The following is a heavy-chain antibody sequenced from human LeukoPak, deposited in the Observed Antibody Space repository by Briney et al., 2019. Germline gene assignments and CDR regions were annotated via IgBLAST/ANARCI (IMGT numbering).Heavy chain of an antibody. Sequence: PSETLSLTCTVSGVSISSSYWSWIRQPPGKRLEWIGYIYYSGSTNSNPSLKSRVTISADMSKNQFSLKLNSVTAADTAVYYCVRGNYDSRGYSNAFDIWGQGAMVTVSS. D-gene: IGHD3-22*01. J-gene: IGHJ3*02. V-gene: IGHV4-59*01. CDR3: VRGNYDSRGYSNAFDI. CDR2: IYYSGST. CDR1: GVSISSSY.